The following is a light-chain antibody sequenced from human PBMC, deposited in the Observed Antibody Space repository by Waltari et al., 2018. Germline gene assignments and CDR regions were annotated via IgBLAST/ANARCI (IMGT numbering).Light chain of an antibody. CDR3: QQYYSTPYT. V-gene: IGKV4-1*01. J-gene: IGKJ2*01. Sequence: DIVMTQSPDSLAVSLGERATINCKSSQSVLYSSNNKNDLAWHQQKPGQPPNLLIYWASTRESGVPDRFSGSGSGTDFTLTITSLQAEDVAVYYCQQYYSTPYTFGQGTKLEIK. CDR2: WAS. CDR1: QSVLYSSNNKND.